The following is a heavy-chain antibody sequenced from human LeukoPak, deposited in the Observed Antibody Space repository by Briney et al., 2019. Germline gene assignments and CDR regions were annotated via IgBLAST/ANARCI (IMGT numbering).Heavy chain of an antibody. J-gene: IGHJ4*02. Sequence: SVTVSCKASGGTFSSYAISWVRQAPGQGLEWMGRIIPILGIANYAQKFQGRVTITADKSTSTAYMELSSLRSEDTAVYYCARECCSGGSCYRACYFDYWGQGTLVTVSS. V-gene: IGHV1-69*04. CDR1: GGTFSSYA. D-gene: IGHD2-15*01. CDR3: ARECCSGGSCYRACYFDY. CDR2: IIPILGIA.